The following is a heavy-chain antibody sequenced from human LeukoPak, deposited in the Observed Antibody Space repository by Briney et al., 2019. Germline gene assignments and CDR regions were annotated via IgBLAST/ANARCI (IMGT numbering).Heavy chain of an antibody. D-gene: IGHD1-7*01. V-gene: IGHV3-21*01. J-gene: IGHJ4*02. Sequence: GGCLRLSCAASGFTFSSYSMNWVRQAPGKGLEWVSSISSSSSYIYYANSVKGRFTISRDNAKNSLYLQMNSLRAEDTAVYYCARDAGITGTTDLDYWGQGTLVTVSS. CDR2: ISSSSSYI. CDR1: GFTFSSYS. CDR3: ARDAGITGTTDLDY.